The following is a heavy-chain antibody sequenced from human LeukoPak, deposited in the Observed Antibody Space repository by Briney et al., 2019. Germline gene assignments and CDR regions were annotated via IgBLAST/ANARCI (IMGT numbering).Heavy chain of an antibody. CDR3: AAEAAYYYDSRDAFDV. Sequence: SVKVSCKASGFTFTSSAVQWVRQARGQRLEWTGWIVVGSGNTNYAQKFQERVTITRDMSTSLVYMELSSLRSEDTAVYYCAAEAAYYYDSRDAFDVWGQGTMVTVSS. CDR2: IVVGSGNT. J-gene: IGHJ3*01. D-gene: IGHD3-22*01. CDR1: GFTFTSSA. V-gene: IGHV1-58*01.